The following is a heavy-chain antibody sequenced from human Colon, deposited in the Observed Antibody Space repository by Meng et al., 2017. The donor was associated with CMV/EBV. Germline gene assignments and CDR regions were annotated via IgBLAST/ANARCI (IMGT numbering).Heavy chain of an antibody. CDR3: AKDNGWLSAY. J-gene: IGHJ4*02. Sequence: LSCAAAGFSIGDYAMEWVRQAPGKGMEWISVISGTATSTYYADSVKGRFTISRDNSKNTLYLQMNSLRAEDTAVYYCAKDNGWLSAYWGQGTLVTVSS. CDR2: ISGTATST. V-gene: IGHV3-23*01. D-gene: IGHD3-22*01. CDR1: GFSIGDYA.